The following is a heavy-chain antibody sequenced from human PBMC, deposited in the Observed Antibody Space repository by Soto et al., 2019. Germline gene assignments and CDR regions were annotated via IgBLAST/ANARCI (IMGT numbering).Heavy chain of an antibody. D-gene: IGHD3-3*01. CDR3: ARISLVEWFCNNVYVYDMGV. Sequence: GGSLRLSCVASGFSLSDYAVNWVRQAPGKGLEWVSFISSDSRTIYYADTVEGRFTVSRDNARNSVSLQMDSLRDEDAAVYYCARISLVEWFCNNVYVYDMGVWAQGPPVTVSS. CDR1: GFSLSDYA. J-gene: IGHJ6*02. CDR2: ISSDSRTI. V-gene: IGHV3-48*02.